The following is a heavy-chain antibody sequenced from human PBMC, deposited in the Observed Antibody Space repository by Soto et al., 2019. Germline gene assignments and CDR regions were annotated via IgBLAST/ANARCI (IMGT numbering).Heavy chain of an antibody. CDR1: GFTFSNYW. V-gene: IGHV3-74*01. J-gene: IGHJ4*02. CDR3: AILPGYGAGWTPFDF. D-gene: IGHD3-9*01. CDR2: INSDGSTT. Sequence: PGGSLILSCAASGFTFSNYWMHWVRQAPGKGLVWVSRINSDGSTTSHADSVKGRFTISRDNAKNTLYLQMNSLRAEDTAVYYCAILPGYGAGWTPFDFWGQGTQVTVSS.